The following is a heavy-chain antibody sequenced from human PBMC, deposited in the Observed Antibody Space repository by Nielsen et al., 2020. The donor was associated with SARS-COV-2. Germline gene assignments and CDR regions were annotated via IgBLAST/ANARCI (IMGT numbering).Heavy chain of an antibody. D-gene: IGHD1-14*01. CDR1: GFTFSSYA. V-gene: IGHV3-30*04. Sequence: GESLKISCAASGFTFSSYAMHWVRQAPGKGLEWVAVISYDGSNKYYADSVKGRFTISRDNSKNTLYLQMNSLRAEDTAVYYCARETTAGYYYYGMDVWGQGTTVTVSS. CDR3: ARETTAGYYYYGMDV. J-gene: IGHJ6*02. CDR2: ISYDGSNK.